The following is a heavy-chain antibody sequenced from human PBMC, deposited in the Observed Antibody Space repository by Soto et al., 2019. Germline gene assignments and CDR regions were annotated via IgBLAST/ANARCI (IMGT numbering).Heavy chain of an antibody. Sequence: SETLSLTCTVSGGSIRSYYWSWIRQPPGKGLEWIGYIYYSGSTDYNPSLKSRVTISIDTSKNQFSLKLRSVTAADTAVYYCARDSYNFDDWGQGILVTVSS. J-gene: IGHJ4*02. D-gene: IGHD5-18*01. CDR3: ARDSYNFDD. CDR1: GGSIRSYY. CDR2: IYYSGST. V-gene: IGHV4-59*01.